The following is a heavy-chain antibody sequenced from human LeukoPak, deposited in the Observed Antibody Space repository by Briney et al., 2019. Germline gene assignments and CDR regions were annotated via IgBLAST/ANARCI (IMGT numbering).Heavy chain of an antibody. J-gene: IGHJ4*02. CDR2: INPNSGGT. V-gene: IGHV1-2*02. Sequence: ASVKVSCKASGYTFTGYYMHWVRQAPGQGLEWMGWINPNSGGTNYAQKFQGRVTMTRDTSISSAYMELSSLRSDDTAVYYCARVWPCSNGVCPDVFEYWGQGTLVTVSS. CDR1: GYTFTGYY. D-gene: IGHD2-8*01. CDR3: ARVWPCSNGVCPDVFEY.